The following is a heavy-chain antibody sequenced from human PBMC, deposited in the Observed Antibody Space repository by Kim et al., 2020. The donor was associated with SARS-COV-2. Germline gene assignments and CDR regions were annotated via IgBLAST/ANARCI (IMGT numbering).Heavy chain of an antibody. D-gene: IGHD6-6*01. J-gene: IGHJ4*02. V-gene: IGHV1-2*02. Sequence: NYAQKFQGRGTMTRDTSISTAYMELSRLRSDDTAVYYCARGKSSSDHFDYWGQGTLVTVSS. CDR3: ARGKSSSDHFDY.